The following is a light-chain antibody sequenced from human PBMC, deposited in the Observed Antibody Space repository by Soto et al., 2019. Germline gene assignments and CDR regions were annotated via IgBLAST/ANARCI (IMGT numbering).Light chain of an antibody. J-gene: IGKJ5*01. CDR1: QSVSSN. CDR3: QQYNNWPS. Sequence: EIGMTQSPATLSVSPGERATLSCRASQSVSSNLAWYQQKPGQAPRLLIYGASTRATGIPARFSGSGSGTEFTLTISSLQSEDFAVYYCQQYNNWPSCGQGTRLEIK. V-gene: IGKV3-15*01. CDR2: GAS.